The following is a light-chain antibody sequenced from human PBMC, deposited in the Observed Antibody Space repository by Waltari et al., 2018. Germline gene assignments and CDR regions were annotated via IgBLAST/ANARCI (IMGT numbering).Light chain of an antibody. Sequence: DIVLTQSPGTLSLPPGERASLFCRASQGVGKYFAWYQQKPGQAPRLVMYDASTRATGIPDRFSGSGSGTDFSLTISRLEPEDFAVYYCQKYVNLPATFGQGTRVEIK. V-gene: IGKV3-20*01. CDR3: QKYVNLPAT. CDR2: DAS. CDR1: QGVGKY. J-gene: IGKJ1*01.